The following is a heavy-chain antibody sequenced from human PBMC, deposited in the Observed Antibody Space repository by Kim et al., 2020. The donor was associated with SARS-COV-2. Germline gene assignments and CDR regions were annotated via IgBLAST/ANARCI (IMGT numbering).Heavy chain of an antibody. J-gene: IGHJ4*02. D-gene: IGHD3-10*01. Sequence: GGSLRLSCAASGFTFSSYGMHWVRQAPGKGLEWVAVISYDGSNKYYADSVKGRFTISRDNSKNTLYLQMNSLRAEDTAVYYCATSRIWFLPPFDYWGQGTLVTVSS. CDR3: ATSRIWFLPPFDY. V-gene: IGHV3-30*03. CDR2: ISYDGSNK. CDR1: GFTFSSYG.